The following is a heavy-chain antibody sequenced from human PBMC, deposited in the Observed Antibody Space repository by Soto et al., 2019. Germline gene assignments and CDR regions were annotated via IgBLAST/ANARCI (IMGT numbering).Heavy chain of an antibody. D-gene: IGHD6-13*01. CDR3: ARGASIKQQLVYGY. CDR1: GYTFTSYD. J-gene: IGHJ4*02. V-gene: IGHV1-8*01. Sequence: GASVKVSCKASGYTFTSYDINWVRQATGQGLEWMGWMNPNSGNTGYAQKFQGRVTMTRNTSISTAYMELSSLRSEDTAVYYCARGASIKQQLVYGYWGQGTLVTVSS. CDR2: MNPNSGNT.